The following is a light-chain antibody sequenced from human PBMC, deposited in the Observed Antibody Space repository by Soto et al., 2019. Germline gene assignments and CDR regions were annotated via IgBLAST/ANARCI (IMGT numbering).Light chain of an antibody. CDR1: QSISTS. V-gene: IGKV3-11*01. CDR2: DAS. Sequence: EIVLTQSPDTLSLSPGERATLSCRASQSISTSLAWYQQRPGQAPRLLIYDASIRATGIPVRFSGSGSGTDFTLTISSLEPEDFAVYYCQQRSNWPPITFGQGTRLEIK. J-gene: IGKJ5*01. CDR3: QQRSNWPPIT.